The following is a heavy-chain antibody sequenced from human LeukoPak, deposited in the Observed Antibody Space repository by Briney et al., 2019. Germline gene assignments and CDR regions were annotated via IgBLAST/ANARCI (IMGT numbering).Heavy chain of an antibody. CDR1: GFTFSSYS. V-gene: IGHV3-9*01. J-gene: IGHJ3*02. D-gene: IGHD3-22*01. CDR2: ISWNSGSI. Sequence: PGGSLRLSCAASGFTFSSYSMNWVRQAPGKGLEWVSGISWNSGSIGYADSVKGRFTISRDNAKNSLYLQMNSLRAEDTALYYCAKDITSRYYDSTAFDIWGQGTMVTVSS. CDR3: AKDITSRYYDSTAFDI.